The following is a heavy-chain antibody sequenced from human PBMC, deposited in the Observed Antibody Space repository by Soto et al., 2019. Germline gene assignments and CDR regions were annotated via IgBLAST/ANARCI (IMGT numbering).Heavy chain of an antibody. V-gene: IGHV3-11*04. J-gene: IGHJ3*02. D-gene: IGHD3-22*01. Sequence: GGSLRLSCAASGFTFSDYYMTWIRQAPGKGLEWVSYISSTSGTISYADYVKGRFTISRDNSKNTVSLQMNSLRAEDTAVYYCARVFWEAPADYYDTKTGGFDIGGQGTMVTVSS. CDR1: GFTFSDYY. CDR3: ARVFWEAPADYYDTKTGGFDI. CDR2: ISSTSGTI.